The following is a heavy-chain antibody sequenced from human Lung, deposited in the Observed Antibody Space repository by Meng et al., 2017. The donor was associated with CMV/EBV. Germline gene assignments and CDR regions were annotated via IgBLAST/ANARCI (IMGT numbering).Heavy chain of an antibody. CDR1: GFTFSSYW. CDR2: IKSDGSST. CDR3: AKLRTTVTTWSAFDI. J-gene: IGHJ3*02. D-gene: IGHD4-17*01. Sequence: GEXXKISCAASGFTFSSYWMHWVRQAPGKGLVWVSRIKSDGSSTTYADSVKGRFTISRDNAKNTLYLQMNSLRAEDTAVYYCAKLRTTVTTWSAFDIWGQGTMVTVSS. V-gene: IGHV3-74*01.